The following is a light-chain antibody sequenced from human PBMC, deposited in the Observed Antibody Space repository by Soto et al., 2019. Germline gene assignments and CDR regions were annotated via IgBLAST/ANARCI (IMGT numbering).Light chain of an antibody. CDR1: SSNIGSNT. CDR3: AAWDDNLNGYV. Sequence: QSVLTQPPSASGTPGQRVTISCSGSSSNIGSNTVNWYQQLPGTAPKLLIYSTNQRPSGVPDRFSGSKSGTSGSLAISGLQSEDEADYYCAAWDDNLNGYVFGTGTKVTVL. CDR2: STN. V-gene: IGLV1-44*01. J-gene: IGLJ1*01.